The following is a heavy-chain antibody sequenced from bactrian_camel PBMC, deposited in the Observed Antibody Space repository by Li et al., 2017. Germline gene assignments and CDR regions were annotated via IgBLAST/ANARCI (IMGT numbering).Heavy chain of an antibody. J-gene: IGHJ4*01. CDR1: GFAFNRFG. D-gene: IGHD3*01. V-gene: IGHV3S40*01. CDR2: ISGDGTT. Sequence: VQLVESGGGLVQPGGSLRLSCATSGFAFNRFGMTWVRQAPGKELEWVSSISGDGTTNYVDAVKGRFTISTDKARDTVYLQMNSLKPEDTAMYYCAAVAEGRTVEGGVSLWTLFESGYWGQGTQVTVS. CDR3: AAVAEGRTVEGGVSLWTLFESGY.